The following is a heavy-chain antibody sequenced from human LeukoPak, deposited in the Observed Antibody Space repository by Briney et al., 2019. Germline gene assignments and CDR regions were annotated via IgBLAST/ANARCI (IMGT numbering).Heavy chain of an antibody. CDR3: AMDGSGSYWDY. V-gene: IGHV4-59*08. CDR2: IYYSGST. D-gene: IGHD3-10*01. Sequence: GSLRLSCAASGFTFSSYWMSWVRQPPGKGLEWIGYIYYSGSTNYNPSLKSRVTISVDTSKSQFSLKLSSVTAADTAVYYCAMDGSGSYWDYWGQGTLVTVSS. J-gene: IGHJ4*02. CDR1: GFTFSSYW.